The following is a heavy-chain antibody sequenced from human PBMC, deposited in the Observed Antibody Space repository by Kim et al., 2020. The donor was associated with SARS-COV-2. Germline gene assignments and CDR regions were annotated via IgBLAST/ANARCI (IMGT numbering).Heavy chain of an antibody. D-gene: IGHD1-26*01. CDR1: GGSISSYY. CDR2: IYYSGST. CDR3: AREGYSGSYQYYFDY. Sequence: SETLSLTCTVSGGSISSYYWSWIRQPSGKGLEWIGYIYYSGSTNYNPSLKSRVTISVDTSKNQFSLRLSSVTAADTAVYYCAREGYSGSYQYYFDYWGQGTLVTVSS. V-gene: IGHV4-59*13. J-gene: IGHJ4*02.